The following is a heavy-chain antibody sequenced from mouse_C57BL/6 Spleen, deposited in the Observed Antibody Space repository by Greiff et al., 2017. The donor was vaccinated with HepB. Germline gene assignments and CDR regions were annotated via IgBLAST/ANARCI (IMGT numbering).Heavy chain of an antibody. CDR3: ARGRGNGEDY. CDR2: IYPGDGDT. V-gene: IGHV1-82*01. Sequence: QVQLKESGPELVKPGASVKISCKASGYAFSSSWMNWVKQRPGKGLEWIGRIYPGDGDTNYNGKFKGKATLTADKSSSTAYMQLSSLTSEDSAVYFGARGRGNGEDYWGQGTTLTVSS. J-gene: IGHJ2*01. D-gene: IGHD2-1*01. CDR1: GYAFSSSW.